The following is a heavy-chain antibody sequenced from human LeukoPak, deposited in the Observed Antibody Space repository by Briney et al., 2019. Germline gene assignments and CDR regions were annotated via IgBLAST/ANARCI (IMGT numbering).Heavy chain of an antibody. D-gene: IGHD4-23*01. Sequence: GGSLRLSCAASGFIFNNYAMSWVRQAPEKRLEWVSTISSSGGTTYYADSVKGRFSITRDDSRNTVYLQMNSLTAEDTALYYCARDRGKDYFGDWGQGTQVTVSS. CDR1: GFIFNNYA. CDR2: ISSSGGTT. J-gene: IGHJ4*02. V-gene: IGHV3-23*01. CDR3: ARDRGKDYFGD.